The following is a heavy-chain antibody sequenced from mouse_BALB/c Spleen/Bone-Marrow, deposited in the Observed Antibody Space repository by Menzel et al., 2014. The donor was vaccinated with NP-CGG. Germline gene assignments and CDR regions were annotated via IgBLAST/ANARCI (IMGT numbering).Heavy chain of an antibody. Sequence: VQLQQSGAELVRPGSSVKISCKASGYAFSTYWMNWVKQRPGQGLEWIGQIYPGDGDTNYNGKFKGKATLTADRSSSTASMQLSSLTSEDSAVYFCARVGFSFDYWRQGTTLTVSS. D-gene: IGHD3-1*01. CDR2: IYPGDGDT. V-gene: IGHV1-80*01. CDR1: GYAFSTYW. J-gene: IGHJ2*01. CDR3: ARVGFSFDY.